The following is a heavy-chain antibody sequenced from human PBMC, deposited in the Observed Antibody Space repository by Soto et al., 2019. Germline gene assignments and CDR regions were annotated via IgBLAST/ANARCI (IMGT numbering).Heavy chain of an antibody. CDR3: AKVLGTIDP. D-gene: IGHD1-1*01. CDR1: GGSFSGYY. Sequence: VQLQQWGAGLLKPSETLSLTCAVYGGSFSGYYWSWIRQPPGKGLEWIGEINHTGSSNSNPSLKSRVTISVDTSKNQFSLNLNSVTAADTAVYYCAKVLGTIDPWGQGTLVTFSS. J-gene: IGHJ5*02. V-gene: IGHV4-34*01. CDR2: INHTGSS.